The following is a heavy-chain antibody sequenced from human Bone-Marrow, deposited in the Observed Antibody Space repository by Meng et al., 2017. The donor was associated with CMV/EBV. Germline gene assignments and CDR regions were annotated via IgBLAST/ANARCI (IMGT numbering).Heavy chain of an antibody. Sequence: ESLKISCAVYGGSFSGYYWSWIRQPPGKGLEWIGEINHSGSTNYNPSLKSRVTISVDTSKNQFSLKLSSVTAADTAVYYCARLPSRYYYDSSGYYRSSYWGQGTLVTVSS. J-gene: IGHJ1*01. CDR1: GGSFSGYY. CDR3: ARLPSRYYYDSSGYYRSSY. CDR2: INHSGST. D-gene: IGHD3-22*01. V-gene: IGHV4-34*01.